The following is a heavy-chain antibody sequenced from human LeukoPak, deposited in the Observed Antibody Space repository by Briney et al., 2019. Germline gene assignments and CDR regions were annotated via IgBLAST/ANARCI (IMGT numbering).Heavy chain of an antibody. V-gene: IGHV3-21*03. CDR3: TRDREAYYYVIEVGP. D-gene: IGHD3-10*02. J-gene: IGHJ5*02. Sequence: PGGSLRLSCAASGFTFSSYSMNWVRQAPGKGLEWVSSISSSSSYIYYADSVKGRFTISRDNAKNSLYLQMNSLKTEDTAVYYCTRDREAYYYVIEVGPWGQGTLVTVSS. CDR2: ISSSSSYI. CDR1: GFTFSSYS.